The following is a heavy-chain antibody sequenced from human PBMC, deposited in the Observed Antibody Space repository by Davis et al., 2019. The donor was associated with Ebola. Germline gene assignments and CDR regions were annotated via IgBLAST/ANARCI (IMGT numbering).Heavy chain of an antibody. J-gene: IGHJ4*02. V-gene: IGHV1-18*01. CDR1: GYTFTSYA. D-gene: IGHD2-15*01. CDR3: ARDSRGSRPFDY. Sequence: ASVKVSCKASGYTFTSYAMHWVRQAPGQGLEWMGWISTYNGNTSYAQKLQGRVTMTTDTSTSTAYMELRSLRSDDTAVYYCARDSRGSRPFDYWGQGTLVTVSS. CDR2: ISTYNGNT.